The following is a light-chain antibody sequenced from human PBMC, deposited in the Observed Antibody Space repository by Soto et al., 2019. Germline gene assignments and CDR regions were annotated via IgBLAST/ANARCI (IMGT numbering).Light chain of an antibody. Sequence: QSVLTQPASVSGSPGQSITISCTGTSSDVGRYNYVSWYQQHPGNAPKLMIYDVSLRPSGVSDRFSGSKSGNTASLTISGLQAEDEADYYCCSYTSTSSRVFGTGTKLTVL. CDR1: SSDVGRYNY. CDR3: CSYTSTSSRV. J-gene: IGLJ1*01. V-gene: IGLV2-14*01. CDR2: DVS.